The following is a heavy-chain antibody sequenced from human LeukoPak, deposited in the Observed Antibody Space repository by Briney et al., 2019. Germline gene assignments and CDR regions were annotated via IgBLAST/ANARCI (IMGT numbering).Heavy chain of an antibody. Sequence: GGSLRLSCAAPGFTFSSYAMHWVRQAPGKGLEWVAVISYDGSNKYYADSVKGRFTISRDNSKSTLYLQMNSLRAEDTAVYYCAKAYLWFGELGEHFDYWGQGTLVTVSS. CDR1: GFTFSSYA. V-gene: IGHV3-30*04. CDR3: AKAYLWFGELGEHFDY. J-gene: IGHJ4*02. CDR2: ISYDGSNK. D-gene: IGHD3-10*01.